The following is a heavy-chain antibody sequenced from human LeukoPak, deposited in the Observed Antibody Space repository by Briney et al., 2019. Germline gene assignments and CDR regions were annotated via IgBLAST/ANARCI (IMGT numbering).Heavy chain of an antibody. Sequence: PGGSLRLSCAASGFTFSSYAMHWVRQAPGKGLEWVAVISYDGSNKYYADSVKGRFTISRDNSKNSLYLQMNSLRAEDTAVYYCARDKHGGHDYWGQGTLVTVSS. J-gene: IGHJ4*02. CDR3: ARDKHGGHDY. CDR1: GFTFSSYA. V-gene: IGHV3-30*04. CDR2: ISYDGSNK.